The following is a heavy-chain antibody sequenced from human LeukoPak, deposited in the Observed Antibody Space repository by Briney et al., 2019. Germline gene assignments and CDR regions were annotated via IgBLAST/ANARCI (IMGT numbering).Heavy chain of an antibody. CDR2: INPSGGST. Sequence: GASVKVSCKASGYTFTSYYMHWVRQAPGQWLEWMGIINPSGGSTSYAQKFQGRVTMTRDTSTSTVYMELSSLRSEDTAVYYCARVANIAAAGTVWFDYWGQGTLVTVSS. D-gene: IGHD6-13*01. CDR1: GYTFTSYY. J-gene: IGHJ4*02. V-gene: IGHV1-46*01. CDR3: ARVANIAAAGTVWFDY.